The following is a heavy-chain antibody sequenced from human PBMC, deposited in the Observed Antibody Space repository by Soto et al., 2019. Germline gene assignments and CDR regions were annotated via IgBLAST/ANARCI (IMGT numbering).Heavy chain of an antibody. J-gene: IGHJ5*02. V-gene: IGHV1-18*01. D-gene: IGHD3-10*01. CDR3: ARDSALLWYGGLFDP. Sequence: QVQLVQSGPEVKKPGTSVRVSCTASGYTFTRYGIGWVRQAPGQGLEYMGWISPSNGNTHHAQNVQGRFTMTTDTSSGTAYMELRCLRADDTAVYYCARDSALLWYGGLFDPWGEGTLVTVSS. CDR2: ISPSNGNT. CDR1: GYTFTRYG.